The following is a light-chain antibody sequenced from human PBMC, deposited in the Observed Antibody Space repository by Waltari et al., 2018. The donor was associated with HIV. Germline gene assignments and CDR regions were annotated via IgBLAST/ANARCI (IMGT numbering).Light chain of an antibody. CDR3: CAYAGSTTYVI. V-gene: IGLV2-23*02. CDR2: EVS. CDR1: SSHVGGYNL. J-gene: IGLJ2*01. Sequence: QSAPTQPASVSGSPGQSITIPCTGTSSHVGGYNLVSWYQQHPGKAPKLMIYEVSKRLSGVSNRFSGSKSGNTASLTISGLQAEDEADYYCCAYAGSTTYVIFGGGTKLTVL.